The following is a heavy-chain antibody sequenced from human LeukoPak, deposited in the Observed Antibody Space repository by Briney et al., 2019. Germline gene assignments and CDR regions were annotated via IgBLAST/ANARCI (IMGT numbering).Heavy chain of an antibody. CDR3: ARAVVIPSPRIDH. D-gene: IGHD3-22*01. J-gene: IGHJ4*02. Sequence: ASVKVSCKASGYTFTGYYMDWVRQAPGQGLEWVGWINPNSGGTNYAQKVQGRVTMTRDTSISTAYMELSRLRSDDTAVQYCARAVVIPSPRIDHWGQGTLVTVSS. CDR1: GYTFTGYY. CDR2: INPNSGGT. V-gene: IGHV1-2*02.